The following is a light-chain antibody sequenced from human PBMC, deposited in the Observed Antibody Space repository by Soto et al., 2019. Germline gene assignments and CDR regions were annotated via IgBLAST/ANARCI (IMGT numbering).Light chain of an antibody. CDR2: DAS. V-gene: IGKV3-11*01. CDR3: QQRSNWPSFT. J-gene: IGKJ3*01. CDR1: QSVSSY. Sequence: EIVLTQSPATLSLSPGERATLSCRASQSVSSYLAWYQQKPGQAPRLLIYDASNRATGIPARFSGSGSGTDFTLSFSSLELEDFAVYYCQQRSNWPSFTFGPGTKVDIK.